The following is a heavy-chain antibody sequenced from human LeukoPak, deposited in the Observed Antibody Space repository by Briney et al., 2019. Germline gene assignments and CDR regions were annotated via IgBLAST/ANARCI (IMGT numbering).Heavy chain of an antibody. CDR1: GGSLSSGSYY. CDR3: ARSLGTMIVVVTHNWFDP. CDR2: IYTSGST. D-gene: IGHD3-22*01. Sequence: SETLSLTCTVSGGSLSSGSYYWSWIRQPAGKGLEWIGRIYTSGSTNYNPSLKSRVTISVDTSKNQFSLKLSSVTAADTAVYYCARSLGTMIVVVTHNWFDPWGQGTLVTVSS. J-gene: IGHJ5*02. V-gene: IGHV4-61*02.